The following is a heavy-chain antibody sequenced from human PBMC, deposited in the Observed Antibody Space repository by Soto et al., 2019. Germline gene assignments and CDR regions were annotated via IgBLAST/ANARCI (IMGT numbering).Heavy chain of an antibody. V-gene: IGHV3-30*18. CDR1: GFTFSSYG. J-gene: IGHJ6*02. CDR2: ISYDGSNK. Sequence: SLRLSCAASGFTFSSYGMHWVRQAPGKGLEWVAVISYDGSNKYYADSVKGRFTISRDNSKNTLYLQMNSLRAEDTAVYYCAKDRLYSGYDAGGYYYYGMDVWGQGTTVTVSS. CDR3: AKDRLYSGYDAGGYYYYGMDV. D-gene: IGHD5-12*01.